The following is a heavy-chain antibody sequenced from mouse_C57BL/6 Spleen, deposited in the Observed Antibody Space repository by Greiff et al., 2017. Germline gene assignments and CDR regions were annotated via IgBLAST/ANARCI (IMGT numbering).Heavy chain of an antibody. D-gene: IGHD2-3*01. CDR1: GYTFTSYW. CDR3: ARRSLYDAYYNAMDY. CDR2: INPSNGGT. J-gene: IGHJ4*01. Sequence: QVQLQQPGTELVKPGASVKLSCKASGYTFTSYWMHWVKQRPGQGLEWIGNINPSNGGTNYNEKFKSKATLTVDKSSTTAYMQLSSLTSEDSAVYYFARRSLYDAYYNAMDYWGQATSVTVSS. V-gene: IGHV1-53*01.